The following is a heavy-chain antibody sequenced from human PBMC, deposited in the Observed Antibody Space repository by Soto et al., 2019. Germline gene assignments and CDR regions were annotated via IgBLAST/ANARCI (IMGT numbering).Heavy chain of an antibody. V-gene: IGHV4-30-4*01. D-gene: IGHD3-10*01. J-gene: IGHJ5*02. CDR2: IYYSGST. Sequence: PSETLSLTCTVSGGSISSGDYYWSWIRQPPGKGLEWIGYIYYSGSTYYNPSLKSRVTISVDTSKNQFSLKLSSVTAADTAVYYCARDWVLLWFGENHGSARFDPWGQGTLVTVSS. CDR3: ARDWVLLWFGENHGSARFDP. CDR1: GGSISSGDYY.